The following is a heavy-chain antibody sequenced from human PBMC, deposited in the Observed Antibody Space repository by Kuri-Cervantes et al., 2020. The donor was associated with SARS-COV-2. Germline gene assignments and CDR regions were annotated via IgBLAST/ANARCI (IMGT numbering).Heavy chain of an antibody. V-gene: IGHV3-23*01. J-gene: IGHJ3*02. CDR2: ISGSGGST. D-gene: IGHD3-22*01. Sequence: GESLKISCAASGFTFDDYGMSWVRQAPGKGLEWVSAISGSGGSTYYADSVKGRFTISRDNSKNTLYLQMNSLRAEDTAVYYCAKGGYITMIVGGEDAFDIWGQGTMVTVSS. CDR3: AKGGYITMIVGGEDAFDI. CDR1: GFTFDDYG.